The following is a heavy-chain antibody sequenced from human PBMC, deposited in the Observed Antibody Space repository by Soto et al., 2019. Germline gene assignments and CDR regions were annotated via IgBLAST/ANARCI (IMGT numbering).Heavy chain of an antibody. CDR1: GFSLSNSGMR. Sequence: SGPTLVNPTHTLKLTCTFSGFSLSNSGMRVSWIRQPPGKALEWLARIDWDDDKFYSTSLRSRLTISKDTSKNQVVLTMTNMDPVDTATYYCAKTGTDGSWFDPWGQGTLVTVSS. CDR3: AKTGTDGSWFDP. CDR2: IDWDDDK. D-gene: IGHD1-1*01. J-gene: IGHJ5*02. V-gene: IGHV2-70*04.